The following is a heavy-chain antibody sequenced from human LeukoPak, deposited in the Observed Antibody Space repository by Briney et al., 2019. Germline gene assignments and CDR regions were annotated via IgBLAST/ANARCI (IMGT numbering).Heavy chain of an antibody. J-gene: IGHJ3*02. D-gene: IGHD3-3*01. CDR2: ISSNGGST. Sequence: PGGSLSLSCAASGFTFSSYAMHWVRQAPGKGLEYVSAISSNGGSTYYANSVKGRFTISRDNSKNTLYLQMGSLRAEDMAVYYCARGHSRDYDFWSGYGTGDAFDIWGQGTMVTVSS. V-gene: IGHV3-64*01. CDR1: GFTFSSYA. CDR3: ARGHSRDYDFWSGYGTGDAFDI.